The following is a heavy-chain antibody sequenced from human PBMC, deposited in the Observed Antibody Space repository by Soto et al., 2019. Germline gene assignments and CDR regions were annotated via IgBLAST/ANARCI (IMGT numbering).Heavy chain of an antibody. CDR2: ISGSGGRT. D-gene: IGHD4-17*01. CDR1: GFTFRNYA. J-gene: IGHJ3*02. V-gene: IGHV3-23*01. Sequence: EVQLLESGGNLIQPGGSLRLSCAASGFTFRNYAMGWVRQAPGAGPEWVSGISGSGGRTYYADSVKGRFTISRDNSNNALFLQMNSLRAEDTALYYCAKDPNGDYVGAFDIWGRGTMVTVSS. CDR3: AKDPNGDYVGAFDI.